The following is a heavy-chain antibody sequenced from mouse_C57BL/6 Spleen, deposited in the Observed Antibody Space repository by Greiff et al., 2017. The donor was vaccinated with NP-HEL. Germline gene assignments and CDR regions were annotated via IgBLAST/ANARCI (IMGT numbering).Heavy chain of an antibody. Sequence: QVQLKESGAELARPGASVKMSCKASGYTFTSYTMHWVKQRPGQGLEWIGYINPSSGYTKYNQKFKDKATLTADKSSSTAYMQLSSLTSEDSAVYYCAREGGYWYYFDYWGQGTTLTVSS. V-gene: IGHV1-4*01. J-gene: IGHJ2*01. D-gene: IGHD1-1*01. CDR3: AREGGYWYYFDY. CDR1: GYTFTSYT. CDR2: INPSSGYT.